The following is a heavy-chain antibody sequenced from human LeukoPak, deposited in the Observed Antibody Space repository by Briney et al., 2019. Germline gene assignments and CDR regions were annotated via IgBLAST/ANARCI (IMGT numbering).Heavy chain of an antibody. CDR1: GGTFSSYA. J-gene: IGHJ4*02. Sequence: PMASVKVSCKASGGTFSSYAISWVRQAPGQGLEWMGGIIPIFGTANYAQKFQGRVTITADESTSTAYMELSSLRSEDTAVYYCAEGSKLAFDYWGQGTLVTVSS. CDR3: AEGSKLAFDY. V-gene: IGHV1-69*13. CDR2: IIPIFGTA. D-gene: IGHD1-1*01.